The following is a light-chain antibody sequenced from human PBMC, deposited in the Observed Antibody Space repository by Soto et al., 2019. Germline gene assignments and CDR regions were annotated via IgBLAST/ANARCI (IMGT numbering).Light chain of an antibody. CDR2: DAS. CDR1: QSVSTK. J-gene: IGKJ5*01. V-gene: IGKV3-15*01. Sequence: EIVVTQSPATLSVSPGERVTLSCRASQSVSTKLAWYQQKPGQAPRILIYDASTRATGIPARFSGSGSGTEFTLTVGSLQSEDFAVYYCQQYNNWPRITFGQGTRLEIK. CDR3: QQYNNWPRIT.